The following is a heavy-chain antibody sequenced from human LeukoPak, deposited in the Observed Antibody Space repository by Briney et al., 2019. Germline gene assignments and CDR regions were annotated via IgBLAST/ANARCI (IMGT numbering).Heavy chain of an antibody. CDR1: GYTFRNDW. Sequence: GGSLRLSCAVFGYTFRNDWMSWVRQAPGKGLEWVAMVKQGGSEKYYVDSVRGRFTISRDDAKNSLYLQMNSLRAEDTAVYYCASLDTALLNSAYWGQGTLVTVSS. V-gene: IGHV3-7*01. D-gene: IGHD5-18*01. CDR3: ASLDTALLNSAY. J-gene: IGHJ4*02. CDR2: VKQGGSEK.